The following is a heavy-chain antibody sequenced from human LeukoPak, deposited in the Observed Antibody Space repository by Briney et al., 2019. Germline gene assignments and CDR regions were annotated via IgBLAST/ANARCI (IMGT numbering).Heavy chain of an antibody. CDR3: ARGQDPVTVATGLLEIYYCYYGMDV. CDR2: MNPISGNT. CDR1: GYTFTSYD. D-gene: IGHD4-17*01. Sequence: GASVTVSCKPSGYTFTSYDINWVRQATAQGLAWMGWMNPISGNTHHPQQLQGRGTMTRNTSISTAYMELSSFSPEDHAVGYCARGQDPVTVATGLLEIYYCYYGMDVWGQGTTVTVSS. J-gene: IGHJ6*02. V-gene: IGHV1-8*01.